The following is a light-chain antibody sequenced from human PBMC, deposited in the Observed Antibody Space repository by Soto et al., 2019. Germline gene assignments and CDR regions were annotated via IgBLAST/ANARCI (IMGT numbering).Light chain of an antibody. Sequence: EIVMSQSAAAVSLSPGERATLSCRASQSVSSNVAWYQQIPGQTPRLLIYGASSGATGIPDRFSGSGSGTDFTLTISRLEPEDFAVYYCQQYGSSSWTFGQGTKVDI. J-gene: IGKJ1*01. CDR1: QSVSSN. CDR2: GAS. CDR3: QQYGSSSWT. V-gene: IGKV3-20*01.